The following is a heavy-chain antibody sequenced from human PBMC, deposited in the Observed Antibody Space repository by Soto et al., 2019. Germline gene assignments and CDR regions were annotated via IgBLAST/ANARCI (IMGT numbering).Heavy chain of an antibody. CDR2: ISGSGGST. J-gene: IGHJ4*02. CDR1: GFTFSRYA. D-gene: IGHD6-13*01. V-gene: IGHV3-23*01. Sequence: GGSLGLSFAASGFTFSRYAMSWFRQAPGKGLEWVSAISGSGGSTYYADSVKGRFTISRDNSKNTLYLQMNSLRAEDTAVYYSAYNSTPCDYSGQGTLDIVSS. CDR3: AYNSTPCDY.